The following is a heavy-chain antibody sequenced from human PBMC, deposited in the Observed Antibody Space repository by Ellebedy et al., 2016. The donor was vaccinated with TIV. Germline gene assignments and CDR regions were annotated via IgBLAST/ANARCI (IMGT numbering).Heavy chain of an antibody. CDR1: GFTVSTSY. CDR2: IYSGGGS. CDR3: ARNAFTSSSN. Sequence: GGSLRLSCAASGFTVSTSYMSWVRQPPGKGLEWVSFIYSGGGSNYADSVKGRFIISSDTSKNTVYLQMNSLRIEDTAVYYCARNAFTSSSNWGQGTRVTVSS. J-gene: IGHJ4*02. V-gene: IGHV3-53*01. D-gene: IGHD6-13*01.